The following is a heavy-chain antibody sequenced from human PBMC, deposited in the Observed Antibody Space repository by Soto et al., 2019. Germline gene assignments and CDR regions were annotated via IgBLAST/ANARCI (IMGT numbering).Heavy chain of an antibody. CDR3: ARHPGAAETSDFDY. D-gene: IGHD6-25*01. J-gene: IGHJ4*02. V-gene: IGHV1-69*06. CDR2: IIPIFGTA. CDR1: GGTFSSYA. Sequence: SVKVSCKASGGTFSSYAISWVRQAPGQGLEWMGGIIPIFGTANYAQKFQGRVTITADKSTSTAYMELSSLRSEDTAVYYCARHPGAAETSDFDYWGQGTLVTVSS.